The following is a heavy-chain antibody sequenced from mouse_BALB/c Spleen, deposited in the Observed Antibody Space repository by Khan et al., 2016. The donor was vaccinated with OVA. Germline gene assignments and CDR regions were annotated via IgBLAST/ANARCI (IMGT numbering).Heavy chain of an antibody. Sequence: QVQLKESGPGLVAPSQSLSITCTVSGFSLTSYGVSWVRQPPGKGLEWLGVIWGDGSTNYHSALISRLSISKDNSKSQVFLKLNSRQTDDTATYYCAGFEASYYALDYWGQGTSVTVSS. D-gene: IGHD6-1*01. CDR2: IWGDGST. CDR3: AGFEASYYALDY. V-gene: IGHV2-3*01. CDR1: GFSLTSYG. J-gene: IGHJ4*01.